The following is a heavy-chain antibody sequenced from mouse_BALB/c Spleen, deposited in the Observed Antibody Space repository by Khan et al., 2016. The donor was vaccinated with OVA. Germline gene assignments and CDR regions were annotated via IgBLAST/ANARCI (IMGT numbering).Heavy chain of an antibody. CDR1: GFSLSRYN. CDR2: IWGGGGT. CDR3: ARAYYRYDGYYAMDY. V-gene: IGHV2-6-4*01. Sequence: QVQLKESGPGLVAPSQSLSITCTVSGFSLSRYNIHWVRQPPGKGLEWLGMIWGGGGTDYNSTLHSRLSISKDNSTSQVFLKMNSLQTDDTAMYYGARAYYRYDGYYAMDYWGQGTSVTVSS. J-gene: IGHJ4*01. D-gene: IGHD2-14*01.